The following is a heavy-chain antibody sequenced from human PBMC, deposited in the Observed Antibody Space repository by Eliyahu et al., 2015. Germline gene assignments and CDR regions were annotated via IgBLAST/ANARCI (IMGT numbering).Heavy chain of an antibody. CDR1: GFTFSSCX. CDR2: ISHAGGTI. D-gene: IGHD3-3*01. V-gene: IGHV3-48*03. Sequence: EVQLVESGGGLVQPGGSLRLSCTASGFTFSSCXMXWVRQAPGKGLEWLSSISHAGGTIYYADSVKGRFTISRDNAKNSLYLQMSSLRVDDTAVYYCVRKYYDLWTAYPPGWGQGTPVTVSS. J-gene: IGHJ4*02. CDR3: VRKYYDLWTAYPPG.